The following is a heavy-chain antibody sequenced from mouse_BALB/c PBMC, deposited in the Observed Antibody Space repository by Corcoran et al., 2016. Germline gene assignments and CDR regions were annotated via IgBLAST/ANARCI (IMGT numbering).Heavy chain of an antibody. Sequence: EVQLQQSGPGLVKPGASVKLSCKASGYTFTDNYMKWVKQSHGKSFEWIGDINPNNGGTSYNQKFKGKATLTVDKSSSTAYMQLNSLTSADSAVYYCARGADWYFDVCGAGTTVTVSS. CDR2: INPNNGGT. CDR3: ARGADWYFDV. CDR1: GYTFTDNY. V-gene: IGHV1-26*01. J-gene: IGHJ1*01.